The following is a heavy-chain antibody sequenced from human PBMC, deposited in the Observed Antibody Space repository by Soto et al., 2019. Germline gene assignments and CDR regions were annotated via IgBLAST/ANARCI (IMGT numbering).Heavy chain of an antibody. V-gene: IGHV5-51*01. CDR2: IYPGDSDT. Sequence: PGESLKISCKGSGYSFTSYWIGWVRQMPGKGLEWMGIIYPGDSDTRYSPSFQGQVTISADKSISTAYLQWSSLKASDTAMYYCARRREYYDSSGGVNNLFDSWGQGTLVTVSS. J-gene: IGHJ5*01. CDR3: ARRREYYDSSGGVNNLFDS. CDR1: GYSFTSYW. D-gene: IGHD3-22*01.